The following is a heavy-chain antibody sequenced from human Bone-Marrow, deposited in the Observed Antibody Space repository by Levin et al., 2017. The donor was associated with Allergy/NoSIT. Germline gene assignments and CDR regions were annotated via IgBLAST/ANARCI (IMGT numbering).Heavy chain of an antibody. CDR3: ARDSSMVRGVNAFDY. V-gene: IGHV1-69*13. J-gene: IGHJ4*02. D-gene: IGHD3-10*01. CDR1: GGTFSSYA. CDR2: IIPIFGTA. Sequence: SVKVSCKASGGTFSSYAISWVRQAPGQGLEWMGGIIPIFGTANYAQKFQGRVTITADESTSTAYMELSSLRSEDTAVYYCARDSSMVRGVNAFDYWGQGTLVTVSS.